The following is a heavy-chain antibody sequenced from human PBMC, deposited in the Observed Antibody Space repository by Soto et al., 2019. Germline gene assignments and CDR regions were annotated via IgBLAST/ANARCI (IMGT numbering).Heavy chain of an antibody. D-gene: IGHD3-3*01. Sequence: SVKVSCKASGGTFSSYTISWVRQAPGQGLEWMGRIIPILGIANYAQKFQGRVTITADKSTSTAYMELSSLRSEDTAVYYCARRGFWSGYRDYYGMDVWGQGTTVTVSS. V-gene: IGHV1-69*02. CDR2: IIPILGIA. J-gene: IGHJ6*02. CDR3: ARRGFWSGYRDYYGMDV. CDR1: GGTFSSYT.